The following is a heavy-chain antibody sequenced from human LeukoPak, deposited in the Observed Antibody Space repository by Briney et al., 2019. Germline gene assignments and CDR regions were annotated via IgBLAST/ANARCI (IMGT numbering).Heavy chain of an antibody. D-gene: IGHD2-21*01. CDR3: AQDRAWGAYAY. J-gene: IGHJ4*02. CDR2: ISGRGGST. CDR1: GLTFSSYG. V-gene: IGHV3-23*01. Sequence: GGTLRLSCAASGLTFSSYGMNWVRQAPGKGLGWVSAISGRGGSTYYADSVKGRFTISRDNSKNTLYLQMNSLRAEDTAIYHCAQDRAWGAYAYWGQGALVTVSS.